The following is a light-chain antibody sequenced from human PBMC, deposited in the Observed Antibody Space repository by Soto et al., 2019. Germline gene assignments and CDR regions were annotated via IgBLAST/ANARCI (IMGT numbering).Light chain of an antibody. V-gene: IGKV3-15*01. CDR2: GAS. J-gene: IGKJ1*01. Sequence: VLTQAPDTLSVSPGERATLSCRASQAINNNVAWYQLKDGQVPRLLIYGASTRAADVPARFSGGGSGTEFTLTISSLQSEDFAEYHCQQYNNWPQTFGQGTKEEIK. CDR3: QQYNNWPQT. CDR1: QAINNN.